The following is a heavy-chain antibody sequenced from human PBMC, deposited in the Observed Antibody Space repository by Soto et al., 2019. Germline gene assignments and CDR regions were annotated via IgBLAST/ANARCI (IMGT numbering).Heavy chain of an antibody. J-gene: IGHJ4*02. D-gene: IGHD1-26*01. Sequence: EVHLVESGGGLVQTGGSLRLSCAIFESTVSRDWMNWVRQAPGKGLEWVAHINQDGSEKYYVDSVKGRFTISRDNAKKSLYLQMNSLSPADTAMYYSSGGVGDAFWGQGTLVTVSS. CDR2: INQDGSEK. CDR1: ESTVSRDW. CDR3: SGGVGDAF. V-gene: IGHV3-7*04.